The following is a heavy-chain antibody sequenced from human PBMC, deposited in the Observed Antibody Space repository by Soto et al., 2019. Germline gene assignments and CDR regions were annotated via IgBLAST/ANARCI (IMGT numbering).Heavy chain of an antibody. CDR2: INHSGST. J-gene: IGHJ4*02. Sequence: SETLSLTCAVYGGSFSGYYLSWIRQPPGKGLEWIGEINHSGSTNYNPSLKSRVTISVDTSKNQFSLKLSSVTAADTAVYYCARVKIRKYYYDSSGYYYNPLKPAYFDYWGQGTLVTVSS. CDR3: ARVKIRKYYYDSSGYYYNPLKPAYFDY. V-gene: IGHV4-34*01. CDR1: GGSFSGYY. D-gene: IGHD3-22*01.